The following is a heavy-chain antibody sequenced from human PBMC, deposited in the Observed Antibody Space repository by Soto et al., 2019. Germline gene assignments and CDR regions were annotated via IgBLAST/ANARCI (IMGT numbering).Heavy chain of an antibody. Sequence: QVQLVQSGGEVKKPGASVKVSCNTSGYPFVSYGIAWVRQAPGQGLEWMGWINVYSGNTDYAQKFRDRITVTTDTSTSTAYMELRGLRSDDTGVYYCARIKASSMDFWDQGTALTVSS. J-gene: IGHJ6*02. V-gene: IGHV1-18*01. CDR3: ARIKASSMDF. D-gene: IGHD3-16*01. CDR2: INVYSGNT. CDR1: GYPFVSYG.